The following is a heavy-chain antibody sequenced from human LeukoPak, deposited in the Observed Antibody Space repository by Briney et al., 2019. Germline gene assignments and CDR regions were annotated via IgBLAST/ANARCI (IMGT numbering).Heavy chain of an antibody. CDR3: AKGPSIAARPGYFDL. CDR2: IYSGGST. J-gene: IGHJ2*01. D-gene: IGHD6-6*01. V-gene: IGHV3-53*01. Sequence: PGGSLRLSCAASGFTVSRNYMSWVRQAPGKGLGWVSVIYSGGSTYYADSVEGRFTISRDNSKNALYPQMNSLRAEDTAVYYCAKGPSIAARPGYFDLWGRGTLVTVSS. CDR1: GFTVSRNY.